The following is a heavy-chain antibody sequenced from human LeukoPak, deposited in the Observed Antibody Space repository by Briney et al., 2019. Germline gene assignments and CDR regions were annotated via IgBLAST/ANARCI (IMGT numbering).Heavy chain of an antibody. Sequence: SGGSLRLSCAASGFTFSSYGMHWVRQAPGKGLEWVAIIWYDGSNEDYADSVKGRFTISRDNSKNTLYLQMNSPRAEDTAVYYCATETRDRNFDYWGQGTLVTVSS. J-gene: IGHJ4*02. CDR3: ATETRDRNFDY. CDR1: GFTFSSYG. V-gene: IGHV3-33*01. CDR2: IWYDGSNE. D-gene: IGHD2-15*01.